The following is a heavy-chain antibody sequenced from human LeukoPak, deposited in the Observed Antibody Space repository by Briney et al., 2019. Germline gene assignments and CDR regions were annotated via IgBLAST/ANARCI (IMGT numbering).Heavy chain of an antibody. CDR3: AKDYY. V-gene: IGHV3-43*02. CDR2: ISGDGGTT. Sequence: GGSLRLSCAASGFTFDDYPMHWVRHVPGKGLEWVSLISGDGGTTYYADSVKERCTISRDNSKNSLYLQMNSLRTEETALYYCAKDYYWGQGTLVSVSS. CDR1: GFTFDDYP. J-gene: IGHJ4*02.